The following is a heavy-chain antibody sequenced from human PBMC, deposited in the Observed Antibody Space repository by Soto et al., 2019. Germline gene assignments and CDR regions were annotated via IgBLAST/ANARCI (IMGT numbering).Heavy chain of an antibody. Sequence: ASVKVSCKASGGTFSSYAISWVRQAPGQGLEWMGGIIPIFGTANYAQKFQGRVTITADESTSTAYMELSSLRSEDTAVYYCARGVVGARKYYFDYWGQGTLVTVSS. CDR3: ARGVVGARKYYFDY. V-gene: IGHV1-69*13. CDR1: GGTFSSYA. D-gene: IGHD1-26*01. CDR2: IIPIFGTA. J-gene: IGHJ4*02.